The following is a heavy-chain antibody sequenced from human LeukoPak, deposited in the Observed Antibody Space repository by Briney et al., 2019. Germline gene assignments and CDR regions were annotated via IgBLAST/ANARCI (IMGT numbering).Heavy chain of an antibody. CDR3: AKGDYYDSSGYYF. J-gene: IGHJ4*02. CDR1: GFTFSSYG. V-gene: IGHV3-30*02. CDR2: IRYDGSNK. Sequence: GGSLRLSCAASGFTFSSYGMHWVRQAPGKGLEWVAFIRYDGSNKYYADSVKGRFTVSRDNSKNTLYLQMNSLRAEDTAVYYCAKGDYYDSSGYYFWGQGTLVTVSS. D-gene: IGHD3-22*01.